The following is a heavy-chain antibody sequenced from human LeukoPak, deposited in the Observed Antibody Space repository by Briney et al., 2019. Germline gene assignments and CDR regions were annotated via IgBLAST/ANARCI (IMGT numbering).Heavy chain of an antibody. D-gene: IGHD3-16*01. CDR2: INWNGGST. V-gene: IGHV3-20*04. Sequence: PGGSLTLSCAASGFTFDDYGMSWVRQAPGKGLEWVSGINWNGGSTGYADSVKGRFTISRDNAKTSMYLQMNSLRAEDTALYYCARGISVMISFGGANDYWGQGTLVTVSS. CDR3: ARGISVMISFGGANDY. J-gene: IGHJ4*02. CDR1: GFTFDDYG.